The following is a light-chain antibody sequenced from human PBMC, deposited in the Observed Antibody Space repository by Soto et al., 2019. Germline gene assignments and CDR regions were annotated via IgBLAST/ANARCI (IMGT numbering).Light chain of an antibody. CDR3: QQYSSSPT. V-gene: IGKV3-20*01. Sequence: EIVLTQSPGALSLSPGERATLSCRASQSVGSSYLAWYLQKPGQAPRLLIYAASSRATGIPHRFSGSGSGTDFTLSISGLEPEDFAVYSCQQYSSSPTFGGGTKVDIK. CDR2: AAS. J-gene: IGKJ4*02. CDR1: QSVGSSY.